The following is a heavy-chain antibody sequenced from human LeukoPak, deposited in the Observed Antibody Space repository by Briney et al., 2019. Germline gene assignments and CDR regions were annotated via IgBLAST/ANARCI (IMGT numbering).Heavy chain of an antibody. D-gene: IGHD2-21*02. CDR1: GGTFSSYA. Sequence: GASVKVSCKASGGTFSSYAISWVRQAPGQGLEWMGGIIPIFGTANYAQKFQGRVTITTDESTSTAYMELSSLRSEDTAVYYCARRHCGGDCYLTPEYYFDYWGQGTLVTVSS. V-gene: IGHV1-69*05. CDR2: IIPIFGTA. J-gene: IGHJ4*02. CDR3: ARRHCGGDCYLTPEYYFDY.